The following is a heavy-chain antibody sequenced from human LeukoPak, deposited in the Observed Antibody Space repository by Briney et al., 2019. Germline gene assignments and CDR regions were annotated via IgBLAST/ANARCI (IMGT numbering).Heavy chain of an antibody. V-gene: IGHV1-8*03. J-gene: IGHJ4*02. CDR1: GYTFTSYD. D-gene: IGHD3-10*01. CDR3: ARDRVFLGRGHFDY. Sequence: ASVTVSCKASGYTFTSYDINWVRQATGQGLEWMGWMNPNSGNTGYAQKFQGRVTITRNTSISTAYMELSSLRSEDTAVYYCARDRVFLGRGHFDYWGQGTLVTVSS. CDR2: MNPNSGNT.